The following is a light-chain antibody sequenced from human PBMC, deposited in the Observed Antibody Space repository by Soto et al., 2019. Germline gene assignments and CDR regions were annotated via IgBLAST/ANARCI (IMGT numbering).Light chain of an antibody. CDR2: LGS. CDR3: MQALQTSFT. Sequence: DIVMTQSPLSLSVTPGEPASISCRCSQSLLHRNGYNYLDWYLQKPGQSPQLLISLGSNRASGVPDRLSGSGSATDFTLNITRVEAGDVGVYYCMQALQTSFTFGPGTRVDI. J-gene: IGKJ3*01. V-gene: IGKV2-28*01. CDR1: QSLLHRNGYNY.